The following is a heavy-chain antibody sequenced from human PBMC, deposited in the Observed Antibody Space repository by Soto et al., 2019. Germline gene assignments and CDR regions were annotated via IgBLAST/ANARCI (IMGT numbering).Heavy chain of an antibody. Sequence: GGSLRLSCAASGFTVSSNYMSWVRQAPGKGLEWVSVIYSGGSTYYADSVKGRFTISRDNSKNTLYLQMNSLRAEDTAVYYCARVEMEEGDFDIWGQGTMVTVSS. J-gene: IGHJ3*02. D-gene: IGHD1-1*01. CDR3: ARVEMEEGDFDI. V-gene: IGHV3-53*01. CDR1: GFTVSSNY. CDR2: IYSGGST.